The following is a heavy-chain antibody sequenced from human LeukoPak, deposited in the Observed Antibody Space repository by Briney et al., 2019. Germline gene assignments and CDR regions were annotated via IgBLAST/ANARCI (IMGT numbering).Heavy chain of an antibody. V-gene: IGHV4-4*08. D-gene: IGHD2-2*01. Sequence: SETLSLTCTVSGDSINSYYWSWIRQPPGKGLEWIGRIYTSGSTNYNPSLKSRVTISVDTSKNQFSLKLSSVTAADTAVYYCARAVKEEYCSSTSCYVYYYYMDVWGKGTTVTVSS. CDR1: GDSINSYY. CDR2: IYTSGST. J-gene: IGHJ6*03. CDR3: ARAVKEEYCSSTSCYVYYYYMDV.